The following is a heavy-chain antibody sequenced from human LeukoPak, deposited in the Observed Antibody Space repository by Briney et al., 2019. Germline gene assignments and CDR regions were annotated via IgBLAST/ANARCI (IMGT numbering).Heavy chain of an antibody. J-gene: IGHJ4*02. D-gene: IGHD6-6*01. V-gene: IGHV4-39*01. Sequence: SETLSLTCTVSGGSISSSIYYWGWIRQPPGKGLEWIGSIYYSGSTYYNPSLKSRVTISVDTSKNQFSLKLSSVTAADTAVYYCASRDSSIAARRFDYWGQGTLVTVSS. CDR1: GGSISSSIYY. CDR3: ASRDSSIAARRFDY. CDR2: IYYSGST.